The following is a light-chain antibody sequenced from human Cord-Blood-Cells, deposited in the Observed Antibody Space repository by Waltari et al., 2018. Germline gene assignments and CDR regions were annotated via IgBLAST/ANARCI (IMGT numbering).Light chain of an antibody. J-gene: IGKJ4*01. Sequence: EIMMTQSRASLSVSPGERATLSCRASQSVSSNLAWYPQKPGQAPRLHIYGASTRATGIPARFSGSGSGTEFTLTISSLQSEDCAVYYCQQYNNWPPLTFGGGTKVEIK. CDR3: QQYNNWPPLT. V-gene: IGKV3-15*01. CDR2: GAS. CDR1: QSVSSN.